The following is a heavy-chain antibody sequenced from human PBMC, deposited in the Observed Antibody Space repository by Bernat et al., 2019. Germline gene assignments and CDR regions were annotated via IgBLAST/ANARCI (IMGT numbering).Heavy chain of an antibody. V-gene: IGHV3-30-3*01. CDR1: GFTFSSYA. CDR3: ARVGYCSSTSCYIDAFDI. CDR2: ISYDGSNK. D-gene: IGHD2-2*02. Sequence: QVQLVESGGDVVQPGRSLRLSCAASGFTFSSYAMHWVRQAPGKGLEWVAVISYDGSNKYYADSVKGRFTISRDNSKNTLYLQMNSLRAEDTAVYYCARVGYCSSTSCYIDAFDIWGQGTMVTVSS. J-gene: IGHJ3*02.